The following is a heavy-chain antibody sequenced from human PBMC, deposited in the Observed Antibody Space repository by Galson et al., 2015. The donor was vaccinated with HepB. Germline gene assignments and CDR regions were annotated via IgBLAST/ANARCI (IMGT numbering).Heavy chain of an antibody. CDR2: IYHSGST. J-gene: IGHJ4*02. CDR1: GGSIISESW. Sequence: ETLSLTCAVSGGSIISESWWTWVRQPPGRGLEWIGEIYHSGSTNYNLSLKSRVNKSVDRTKNQFSLKVNSVTAADTAVYYCARDPHSGTSDFDFWGQGTLVTVSS. V-gene: IGHV4-4*02. D-gene: IGHD1-14*01. CDR3: ARDPHSGTSDFDF.